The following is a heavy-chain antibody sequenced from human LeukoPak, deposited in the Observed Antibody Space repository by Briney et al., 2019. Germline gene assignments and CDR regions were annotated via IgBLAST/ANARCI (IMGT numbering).Heavy chain of an antibody. CDR1: GYNFTNYW. V-gene: IGHV5-51*01. J-gene: IGHJ3*02. Sequence: GESLKISCRGSGYNFTNYWIGWVRQMPGKGLEWMAIIYPGDSDTKCSPSFQGQVTISADKSISTAYLQWSSLKASDTAMYYCARHAHSGSYLAFNIWGQGTMVTVSS. CDR2: IYPGDSDT. CDR3: ARHAHSGSYLAFNI. D-gene: IGHD1-26*01.